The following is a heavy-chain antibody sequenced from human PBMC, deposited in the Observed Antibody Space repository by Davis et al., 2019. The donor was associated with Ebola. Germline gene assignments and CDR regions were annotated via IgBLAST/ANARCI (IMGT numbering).Heavy chain of an antibody. J-gene: IGHJ4*02. CDR1: GFTFSSYW. D-gene: IGHD1-26*01. CDR2: IKQDGSEK. Sequence: GGSLRLSCAASGFTFSSYWLSWVRQAPGKGLEWVANIKQDGSEKYYVDSVKGRFTISRDNSKNTLYLQMNSLRAEDTAVDYCAKDGRSVGATRPDYWGQGTLVTVSS. V-gene: IGHV3-7*03. CDR3: AKDGRSVGATRPDY.